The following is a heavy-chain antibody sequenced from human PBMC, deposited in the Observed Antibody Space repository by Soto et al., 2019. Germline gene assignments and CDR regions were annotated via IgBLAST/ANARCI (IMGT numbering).Heavy chain of an antibody. CDR2: INPANGKT. D-gene: IGHD3-3*01. CDR3: ARDLVSGGPRSNEAFDV. Sequence: QVQLVQSGAELKKPGPSVNISCQASGFTFSDTLINWVRQGPGQRLEWMVWINPANGKTRYSESVQGRVTISSRSSASSAYVALSGLTLEDTAGYSCARDLVSGGPRSNEAFDVRGQGTTITVSS. J-gene: IGHJ3*01. CDR1: GFTFSDTL. V-gene: IGHV1-3*01.